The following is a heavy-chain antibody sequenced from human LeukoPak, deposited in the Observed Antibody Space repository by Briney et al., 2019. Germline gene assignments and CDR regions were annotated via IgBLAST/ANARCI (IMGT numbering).Heavy chain of an antibody. J-gene: IGHJ4*02. CDR2: IKQDGSEK. CDR3: AKDRDVDTAMVFDY. Sequence: PGGSLRLSCAASGFTFSSYWMSWVRQAPGKGLEWVANIKQDGSEKYYVDSVKGRFTISRDNAKNSLYLQMNSLRAEDTAVYYCAKDRDVDTAMVFDYWGQGTLVTVSS. CDR1: GFTFSSYW. V-gene: IGHV3-7*03. D-gene: IGHD5-18*01.